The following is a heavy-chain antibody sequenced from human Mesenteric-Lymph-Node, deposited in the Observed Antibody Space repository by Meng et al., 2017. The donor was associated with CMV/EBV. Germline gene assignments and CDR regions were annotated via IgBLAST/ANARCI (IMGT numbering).Heavy chain of an antibody. Sequence: GESLKISCAGSGFVFSSHDMHWVRQATGKGLEWVSAIDTAGDTYYAGSVKGRFTIFREDAKNSFYLQMNSLRAGDTAVYYCGRGISGRHIDYWGQGTLVTVSS. CDR3: GRGISGRHIDY. V-gene: IGHV3-13*01. D-gene: IGHD3-10*01. CDR2: IDTAGDT. CDR1: GFVFSSHD. J-gene: IGHJ4*02.